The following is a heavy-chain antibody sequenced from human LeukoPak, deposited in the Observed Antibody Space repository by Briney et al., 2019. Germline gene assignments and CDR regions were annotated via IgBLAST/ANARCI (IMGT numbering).Heavy chain of an antibody. Sequence: GGSLRLSCAASGFTVSRNYMSWVRQAPGKGLEWVSGISPGGDETNYADSVKGRFTISRDNSKNTLYLQMNSLRAEDTAVYYCAKDQFDGYNAFAYWGQGTLVTVSS. CDR1: GFTVSRNY. V-gene: IGHV3-23*01. CDR2: ISPGGDET. D-gene: IGHD5-24*01. J-gene: IGHJ4*02. CDR3: AKDQFDGYNAFAY.